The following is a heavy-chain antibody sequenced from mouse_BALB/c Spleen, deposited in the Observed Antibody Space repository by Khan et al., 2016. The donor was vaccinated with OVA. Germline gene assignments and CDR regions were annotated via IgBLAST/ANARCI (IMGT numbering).Heavy chain of an antibody. CDR1: GFSLTNYN. CDR3: ARVGYDYGRAALFAY. D-gene: IGHD2-4*01. Sequence: QVQLQQSGPGLVQPSQSLSITCTVSGFSLTNYNVHWVRQSPGKGLEWLGVIWSAGSTDYNAAFISRMTIRTDNSRSHDFFKMNSLQTNDTAIYYSARVGYDYGRAALFAYWGQGTLVTVSA. J-gene: IGHJ3*01. CDR2: IWSAGST. V-gene: IGHV2-2*02.